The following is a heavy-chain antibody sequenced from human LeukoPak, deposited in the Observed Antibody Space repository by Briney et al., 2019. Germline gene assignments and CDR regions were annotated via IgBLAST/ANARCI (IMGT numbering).Heavy chain of an antibody. J-gene: IGHJ4*02. CDR3: VRGPVATTSLDY. V-gene: IGHV4-59*12. Sequence: SETLSLTCTVSGGSISSYYWSWIRQPPGKGLEWIGYIYYSGSTNYNPSLKSRVTISVDTSKNQFSLKLSSVTAADTAVYYCVRGPVATTSLDYWGQGTLVTVSS. CDR2: IYYSGST. CDR1: GGSISSYY. D-gene: IGHD5-12*01.